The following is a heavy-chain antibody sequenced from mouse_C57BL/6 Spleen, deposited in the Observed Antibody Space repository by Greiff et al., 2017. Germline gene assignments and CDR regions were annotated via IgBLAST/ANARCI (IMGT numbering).Heavy chain of an antibody. D-gene: IGHD1-1*01. Sequence: EVMLVESGGGLVQPGGSMKLSCVASGFTFSNYWMNWVRQSPEKGLEWVAQIRLKSDNYATNYAESVKGRFTISRDDSKSSVYLQMNNLRAEDTGIYYCTEGGSSYGYFDVWGTGTTVTVSS. CDR2: IRLKSDNYAT. CDR3: TEGGSSYGYFDV. CDR1: GFTFSNYW. J-gene: IGHJ1*03. V-gene: IGHV6-3*01.